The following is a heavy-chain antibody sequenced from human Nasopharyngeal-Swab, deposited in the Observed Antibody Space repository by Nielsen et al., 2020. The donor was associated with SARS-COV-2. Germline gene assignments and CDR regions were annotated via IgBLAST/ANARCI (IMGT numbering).Heavy chain of an antibody. V-gene: IGHV2-70*11. CDR1: GFSLSPSGMC. D-gene: IGHD4-17*01. Sequence: SGPTLVNPTQTLTLTCTFSGFSLSPSGMCVSWIRQHPGKALEWLARIDWDDDKYYSTSLKTRLTIYKDTSKNQAVLTMTNMDPVDTATYYCARMTTVTGGIDYWGQGTLVTVSS. J-gene: IGHJ4*02. CDR3: ARMTTVTGGIDY. CDR2: IDWDDDK.